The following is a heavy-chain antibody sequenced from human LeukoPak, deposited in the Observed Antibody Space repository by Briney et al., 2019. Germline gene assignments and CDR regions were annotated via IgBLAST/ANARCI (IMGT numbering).Heavy chain of an antibody. J-gene: IGHJ6*03. Sequence: KPSETLSLTCAVYGGSFSGYYWSWIRQPPGKGLEWIGEINHSGSTNYNPSLKSRVTISVDTSKNQFSLKLSSVTAADTAVYYCATLVSLVEGISSSWPLYYYYYMDVWGKGTTVTVSS. CDR2: INHSGST. V-gene: IGHV4-34*01. CDR3: ATLVSLVEGISSSWPLYYYYYMDV. D-gene: IGHD6-13*01. CDR1: GGSFSGYY.